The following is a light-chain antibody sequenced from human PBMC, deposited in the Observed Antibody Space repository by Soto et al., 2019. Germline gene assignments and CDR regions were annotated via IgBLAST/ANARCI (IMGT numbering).Light chain of an antibody. CDR2: DVS. J-gene: IGLJ2*01. Sequence: QSALTQPRSVSGAPGQSVTISCTGTSSDVVGSTSVSWYQQHPGKAPKLMIYDVSKRPSGVPDRFSGSKSGNTASLTISGLQAEDEADYYCCSYAGSYSVVFGGGTKLTVL. V-gene: IGLV2-11*01. CDR1: SSDVVGSTS. CDR3: CSYAGSYSVV.